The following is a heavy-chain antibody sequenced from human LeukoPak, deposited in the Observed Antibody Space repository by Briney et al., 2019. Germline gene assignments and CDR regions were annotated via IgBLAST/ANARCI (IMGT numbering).Heavy chain of an antibody. CDR3: ARRELLSTPDAFDI. D-gene: IGHD3-10*01. CDR2: IYYSGST. Sequence: SETLSLTCTVPGGSISSSSYYWGWIRQPPRKGLEWIGSIYYSGSTYYNPSLKSRVTISVDTSKNQFSLKVSSVTAADTAVYYCARRELLSTPDAFDIWGQGTMVTVSS. CDR1: GGSISSSSYY. J-gene: IGHJ3*02. V-gene: IGHV4-39*01.